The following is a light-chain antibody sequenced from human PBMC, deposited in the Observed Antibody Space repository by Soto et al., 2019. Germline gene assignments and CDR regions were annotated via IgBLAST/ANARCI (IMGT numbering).Light chain of an antibody. J-gene: IGKJ3*01. CDR3: QQLNSYPHT. Sequence: IQLTQSPSSLSASVGDRVTITCRASQGISSYLAWYQQKPGKAPKLLIYAASTLQSGVPSRFSGSGSGTDFTLTISSLQPEDVATYYCQQLNSYPHTFGPGTKVDIK. V-gene: IGKV1-9*01. CDR2: AAS. CDR1: QGISSY.